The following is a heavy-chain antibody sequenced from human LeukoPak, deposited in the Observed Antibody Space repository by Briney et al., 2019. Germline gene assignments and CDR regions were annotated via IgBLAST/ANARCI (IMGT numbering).Heavy chain of an antibody. V-gene: IGHV4-59*01. CDR1: GGSISSYY. Sequence: SETLSLTCTVSGGSISSYYWSWIRQPPGKGLEWLGYIYYSGSTNYNPSLKSRVTISVDTSKNQFSLKLSSVTAADTAVYYCARDRVMARGEEAFDIWGQGTMVTVSS. CDR2: IYYSGST. CDR3: ARDRVMARGEEAFDI. D-gene: IGHD3-10*01. J-gene: IGHJ3*02.